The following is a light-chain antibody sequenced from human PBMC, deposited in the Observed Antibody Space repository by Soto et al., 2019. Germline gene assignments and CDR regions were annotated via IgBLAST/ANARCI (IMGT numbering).Light chain of an antibody. CDR2: ASS. CDR1: QTISNS. Sequence: DIQMTQSPSSLSASVGDRVTITCRASQTISNSLNWYQQRPGKAPNLLIYASSSLQSGAPPRFSGSGSGTDFTLTINSLQPEDFATYYCQQTGSIPITFGQGTRLEIK. V-gene: IGKV1-39*01. CDR3: QQTGSIPIT. J-gene: IGKJ5*01.